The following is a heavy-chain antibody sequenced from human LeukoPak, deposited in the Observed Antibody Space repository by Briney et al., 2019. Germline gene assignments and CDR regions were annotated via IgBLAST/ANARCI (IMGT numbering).Heavy chain of an antibody. V-gene: IGHV4-39*07. CDR1: GGSISSSSYY. J-gene: IGHJ4*02. CDR2: IYYSGST. Sequence: PSETLSLTCTVSGGSISSSSYYWGWIRQPPGKGLEWIGSIYYSGSTYYNPSPKSRVTISVDTSKNQFSLKLSSVTAADTAVYYCAREEESRDGYNSHYWGQGTLVTVSS. CDR3: AREEESRDGYNSHY. D-gene: IGHD5-24*01.